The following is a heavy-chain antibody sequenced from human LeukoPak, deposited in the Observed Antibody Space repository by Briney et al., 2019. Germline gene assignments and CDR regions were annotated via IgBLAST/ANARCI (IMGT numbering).Heavy chain of an antibody. Sequence: ASVTVSCKVSGYTLTELSMHWVRQAPGKGLEWMGGFDPEDGETIYAQKFQGRVTMTEDTSTDTAYMELSSLRSEDTAVYYCATDLGGSGSYLNFDYWGQGTLVTVSS. CDR2: FDPEDGET. J-gene: IGHJ4*02. CDR3: ATDLGGSGSYLNFDY. CDR1: GYTLTELS. V-gene: IGHV1-24*01. D-gene: IGHD1-26*01.